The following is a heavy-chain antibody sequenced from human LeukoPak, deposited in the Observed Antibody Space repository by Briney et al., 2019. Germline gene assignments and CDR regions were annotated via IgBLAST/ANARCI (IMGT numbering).Heavy chain of an antibody. D-gene: IGHD3-10*01. CDR2: INKDGSEK. CDR1: GFTLSNYW. Sequence: PGGSLRLSCAASGFTLSNYWMSWVRQAPGKGLEWVANINKDGSEKNYVDSVKGRFTISRDNAKNSLYLQMNSLRAEDTAIYFCARPYYYSSGSLPYWGQGTLVTVAS. J-gene: IGHJ4*02. V-gene: IGHV3-7*01. CDR3: ARPYYYSSGSLPY.